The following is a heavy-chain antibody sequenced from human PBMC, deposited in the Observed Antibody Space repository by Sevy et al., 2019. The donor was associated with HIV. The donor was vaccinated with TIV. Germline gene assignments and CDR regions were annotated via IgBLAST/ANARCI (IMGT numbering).Heavy chain of an antibody. J-gene: IGHJ6*02. CDR1: GGSFSGYH. CDR2: INHTGSA. V-gene: IGHV4-34*01. D-gene: IGHD3-3*01. Sequence: SETLSLTCALYGGSFSGYHWSWIRHPPGKGLEWIGEINHTGSANYNPSLKSRVTIAVDTSKNQFSLKLNSVTAADTAVYYCARGGNAIFGVVIQTQYHYYAMDVWGQGTTVTVSS. CDR3: ARGGNAIFGVVIQTQYHYYAMDV.